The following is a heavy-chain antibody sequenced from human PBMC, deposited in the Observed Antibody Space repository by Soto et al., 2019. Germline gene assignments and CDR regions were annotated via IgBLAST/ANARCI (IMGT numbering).Heavy chain of an antibody. Sequence: PSETLSLTCTVSGGSISSYYWSWIRQPAGKGLEWIGRIYTSGSTNYNPSLKSRVTMSVDTSKNRFSLKLSSVTAADTAVYYCARDGVAVAGQGGYYYYGMDAWGQGTTVTV. CDR2: IYTSGST. D-gene: IGHD6-19*01. CDR3: ARDGVAVAGQGGYYYYGMDA. V-gene: IGHV4-4*07. CDR1: GGSISSYY. J-gene: IGHJ6*02.